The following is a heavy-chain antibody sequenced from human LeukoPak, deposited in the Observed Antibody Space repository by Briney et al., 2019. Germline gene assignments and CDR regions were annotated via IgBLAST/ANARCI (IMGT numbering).Heavy chain of an antibody. CDR1: GYTFTGYY. Sequence: GASVKVSFKASGYTFTGYYMHWVRQAPGQGLEWMGWINPNSGGTNYAQKFQGWVTMTRDTSISTAYMELSRLRSDDTAVYYCAKEGFGELQYAFDIWAKGQWSPSLQ. CDR3: AKEGFGELQYAFDI. V-gene: IGHV1-2*04. J-gene: IGHJ3*02. D-gene: IGHD3-10*01. CDR2: INPNSGGT.